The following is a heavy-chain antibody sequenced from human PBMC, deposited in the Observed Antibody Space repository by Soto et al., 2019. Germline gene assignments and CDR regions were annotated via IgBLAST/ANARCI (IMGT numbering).Heavy chain of an antibody. CDR1: GYSFTSYW. CDR2: IYPGDSDT. J-gene: IGHJ4*02. CDR3: ARQGRGYYDSSGYSPRPTTRAGFHFDY. V-gene: IGHV5-51*01. D-gene: IGHD3-22*01. Sequence: GESLKISCKGSGYSFTSYWIGWVRQMPGKGLEWMGIIYPGDSDTRYSPSFQGQVTISADKSISTAYLQWSSLKASDTAMYYCARQGRGYYDSSGYSPRPTTRAGFHFDYWGQGTLVTVSS.